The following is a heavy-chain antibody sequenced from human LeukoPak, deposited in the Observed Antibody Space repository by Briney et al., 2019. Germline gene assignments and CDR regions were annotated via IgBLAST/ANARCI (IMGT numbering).Heavy chain of an antibody. CDR2: IIDSGAGT. V-gene: IGHV3-23*01. J-gene: IGHJ4*02. CDR1: GFTFSSYA. CDR3: AKDFEGQSIPYYFDS. Sequence: GGSLRLSCAASGFTFSSYAMNWVRQAPGKGLEWISSIIDSGAGTFYADSVKGRFTISRDNSKTTLYLQMNSLRAEDTAVYYCAKDFEGQSIPYYFDSWGQGTLVTVSS. D-gene: IGHD2-2*02.